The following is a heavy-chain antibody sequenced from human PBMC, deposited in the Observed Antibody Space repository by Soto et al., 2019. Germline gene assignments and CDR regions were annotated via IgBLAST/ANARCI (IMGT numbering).Heavy chain of an antibody. D-gene: IGHD4-17*01. Sequence: PGESLKLCCQVSDYTFTIYWIGGVRQMPGKGLEWMGIIYPRDSDTRYSPSFQGQVTISADRSINTAYLQWDSMKASDTAIYYWERPANTVADHFDLWGQGTPVTV. V-gene: IGHV5-51*01. CDR3: ERPANTVADHFDL. CDR2: IYPRDSDT. CDR1: DYTFTIYW. J-gene: IGHJ4*02.